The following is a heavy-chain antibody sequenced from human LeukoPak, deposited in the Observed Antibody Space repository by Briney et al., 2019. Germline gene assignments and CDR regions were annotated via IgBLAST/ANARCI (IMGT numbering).Heavy chain of an antibody. CDR1: GYTFTNYW. J-gene: IGHJ3*02. Sequence: GESLKISCKGSGYTFTNYWIGWVRQMPGKGLEWMGIIYPGDSDTRYSPSFQGHVTFSVDKSISTAYLQWSSLKASDTATYYCANNYSPLPENAFDIWGQGTVVTVSS. V-gene: IGHV5-51*01. CDR3: ANNYSPLPENAFDI. D-gene: IGHD2-15*01. CDR2: IYPGDSDT.